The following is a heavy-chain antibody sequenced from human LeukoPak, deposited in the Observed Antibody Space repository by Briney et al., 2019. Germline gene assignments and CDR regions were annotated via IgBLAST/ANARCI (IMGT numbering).Heavy chain of an antibody. CDR3: ARDRGYYYDSSGYDVFDI. J-gene: IGHJ3*02. D-gene: IGHD3-22*01. CDR1: GFNFSTYS. V-gene: IGHV3-48*04. Sequence: GGSLRLSCAASGFNFSTYSMNWVRQAPGKGLEWVSYISSSGSTIYYADSVKGRFTISRDNAKNSLYLQMNSLRAEDTAVYYCARDRGYYYDSSGYDVFDIWGQGTMVTVSS. CDR2: ISSSGSTI.